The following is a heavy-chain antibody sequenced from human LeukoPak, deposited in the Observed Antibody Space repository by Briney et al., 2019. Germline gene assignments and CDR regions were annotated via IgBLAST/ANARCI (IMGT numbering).Heavy chain of an antibody. V-gene: IGHV5-51*01. D-gene: IGHD6-19*01. Sequence: GESLKISCKGSGYSFTSYWIGWVRQMPGKGLEWMGIIYPGDSDTRYSPSFQGQVTISADKSISTAYLQWSSLKASDAAMYYCARHSYSSGWYLDYWGQGTLVTVSS. J-gene: IGHJ4*02. CDR1: GYSFTSYW. CDR2: IYPGDSDT. CDR3: ARHSYSSGWYLDY.